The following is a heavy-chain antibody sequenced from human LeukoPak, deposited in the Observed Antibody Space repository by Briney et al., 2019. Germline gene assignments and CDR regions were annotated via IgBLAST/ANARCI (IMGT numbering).Heavy chain of an antibody. V-gene: IGHV3-21*04. CDR1: GFTFSSYA. Sequence: RPGGSLRLSCAASGFTFSSYAMSWVRQAPGKGLEWVSAISSSGSTIYYADSVKGRFTISRDNAKNSLYLQMNSLRAEDTAVYYCAREQTVTTGYYFDYWGQGTLVTVSS. CDR2: ISSSGSTI. D-gene: IGHD4-17*01. J-gene: IGHJ4*02. CDR3: AREQTVTTGYYFDY.